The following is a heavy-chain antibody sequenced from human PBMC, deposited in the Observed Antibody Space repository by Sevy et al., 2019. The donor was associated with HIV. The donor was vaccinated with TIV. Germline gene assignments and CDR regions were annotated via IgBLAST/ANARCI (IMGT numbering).Heavy chain of an antibody. CDR1: GGSISSDSFL. CDR3: ARHLHFYGIDV. Sequence: SETLSLTCTVSGGSISSDSFLWGWIRQPPGEGLSWIGSISYSGNTYYDPSPKSRVTVDVDTSKKQFSLELRSVTGADTATYYCARHLHFYGIDVWGPGTTVTVSS. D-gene: IGHD3-3*02. V-gene: IGHV4-39*01. J-gene: IGHJ6*02. CDR2: ISYSGNT.